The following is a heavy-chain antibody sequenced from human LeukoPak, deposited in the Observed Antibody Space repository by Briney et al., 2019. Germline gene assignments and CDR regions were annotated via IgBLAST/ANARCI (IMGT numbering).Heavy chain of an antibody. Sequence: ASVKVSCKASGGTFNNYAINWVRQARGQGREWMGGIIPIFGTANYAQKFQGRVTITADKSTSTAYMELSSLRSEDTAVYYCARASKKEWLSPFDYWGQGTLVTVSS. CDR2: IIPIFGTA. CDR1: GGTFNNYA. CDR3: ARASKKEWLSPFDY. J-gene: IGHJ4*02. V-gene: IGHV1-69*06. D-gene: IGHD3-3*01.